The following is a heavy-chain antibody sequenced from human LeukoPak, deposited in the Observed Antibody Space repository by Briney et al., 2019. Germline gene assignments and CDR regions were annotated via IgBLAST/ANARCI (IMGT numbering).Heavy chain of an antibody. J-gene: IGHJ4*02. V-gene: IGHV3-53*01. Sequence: PGGSLRLSCAASGFTVSSNYMSWVRQAPGKGLEWVSVIYSGGSTYYADSVKGRFTISRDNAKNSLYLQMNSLRAEDTAVYYCAREGYYDSSPIDYWGQGTLVTVSS. CDR2: IYSGGST. CDR3: AREGYYDSSPIDY. D-gene: IGHD3-22*01. CDR1: GFTVSSNY.